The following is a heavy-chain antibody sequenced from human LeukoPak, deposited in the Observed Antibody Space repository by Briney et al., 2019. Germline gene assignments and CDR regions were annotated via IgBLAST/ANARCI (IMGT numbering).Heavy chain of an antibody. V-gene: IGHV4-34*01. CDR2: INHSGST. J-gene: IGHJ4*02. D-gene: IGHD3-22*01. Sequence: KPSETLSLTCTVSGGSFSGYYWSWIRQPPGKGLEWIGEINHSGSTNYNPSLKSRVTISVDTSKNQFSLKLSSVTAADTAVYYCARVQYYYDSSGYIDYWGQGTLVTVSS. CDR3: ARVQYYYDSSGYIDY. CDR1: GGSFSGYY.